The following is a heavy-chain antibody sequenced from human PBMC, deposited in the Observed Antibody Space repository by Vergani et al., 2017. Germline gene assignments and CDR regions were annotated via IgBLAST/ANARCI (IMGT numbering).Heavy chain of an antibody. D-gene: IGHD4-23*01. CDR3: AGTTVVTRPLDY. CDR1: GYSFTSYW. CDR2: IDPSDSYT. V-gene: IGHV5-10-1*01. Sequence: EVQLVPSGAEVKKPGESLRISCKGSGYSFTSYWISWVRQMPGKGLEWMGRIDPSDSYTNYSPSFQGHVTISADKSISTAYLQWSSLKASDTAMYYCAGTTVVTRPLDYWGQGTLVTVSS. J-gene: IGHJ4*02.